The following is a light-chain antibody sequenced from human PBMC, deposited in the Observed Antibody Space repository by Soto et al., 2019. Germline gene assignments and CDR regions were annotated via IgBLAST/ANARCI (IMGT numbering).Light chain of an antibody. CDR3: QQRSSWYT. Sequence: EIVLTQSPATLSLSPGERATLSCRASQSVSSYLAWYQQKPGQAPRLLIYDASNRATGIPARFSGSGSGTDLTITISSLEPADFAVYYGQQRSSWYTFGQGTRLEMK. CDR1: QSVSSY. CDR2: DAS. J-gene: IGKJ2*01. V-gene: IGKV3-11*01.